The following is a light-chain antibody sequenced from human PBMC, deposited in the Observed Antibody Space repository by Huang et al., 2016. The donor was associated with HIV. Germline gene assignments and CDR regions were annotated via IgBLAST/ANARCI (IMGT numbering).Light chain of an antibody. CDR2: GAS. V-gene: IGKV3-15*01. CDR3: QQYNNWPPEYT. J-gene: IGKJ2*01. Sequence: EIVMTQSPATLSVSPGEKAPLSCRASQSVSNNLAWYQQKPGLAPTLLIYGASPRATGIPARFSGSESGTRFTLTISSLQSEDFAVYYCQQYNNWPPEYTFGQGTKVEIK. CDR1: QSVSNN.